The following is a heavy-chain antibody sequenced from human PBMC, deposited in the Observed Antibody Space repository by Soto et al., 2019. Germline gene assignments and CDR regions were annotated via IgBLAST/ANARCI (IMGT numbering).Heavy chain of an antibody. CDR1: GFTFSSYA. J-gene: IGHJ6*02. CDR2: ISNSGSVI. V-gene: IGHV3-48*01. D-gene: IGHD6-19*01. CDR3: ARDGAVAGKRYFYGMDV. Sequence: EVQLVESGGGLVQPGESLRLSCAASGFTFSSYAMNWVRQAPGKGLEWVSFISNSGSVIKYADSVKGRFTISRDYAKNSLFLQMNSLSAEDTAVYYCARDGAVAGKRYFYGMDVWGQGTTVTVSS.